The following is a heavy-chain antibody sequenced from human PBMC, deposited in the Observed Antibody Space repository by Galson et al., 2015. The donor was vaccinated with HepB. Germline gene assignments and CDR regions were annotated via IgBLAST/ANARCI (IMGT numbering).Heavy chain of an antibody. Sequence: SVKVSCKASGGNFTSFAFTWVRQAPRQGLEWVGGFVPVFGTANYAQKFQDRVTITADDSSTSVYMEPSSLRSEDTALYYCARAPYHYLWGISPPDSWGQGTLVSVPS. CDR2: FVPVFGTA. V-gene: IGHV1-69*13. J-gene: IGHJ4*02. CDR1: GGNFTSFA. D-gene: IGHD3-16*01. CDR3: ARAPYHYLWGISPPDS.